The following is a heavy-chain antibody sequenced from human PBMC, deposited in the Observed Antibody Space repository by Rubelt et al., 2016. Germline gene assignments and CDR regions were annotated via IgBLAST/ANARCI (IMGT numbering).Heavy chain of an antibody. J-gene: IGHJ4*02. Sequence: QVQLVESGGGVVQPGRSLRLSCAASRFTFSSYAMHWVRQAPGKGLEWVAVISYDGSNKYYADSVKGRFTISRDNSKNTLYLQMNSLRAEDTAVYYCARDVRWELPFDYWGQGTLVTVSS. CDR3: ARDVRWELPFDY. V-gene: IGHV3-30*04. CDR2: ISYDGSNK. CDR1: RFTFSSYA. D-gene: IGHD1-26*01.